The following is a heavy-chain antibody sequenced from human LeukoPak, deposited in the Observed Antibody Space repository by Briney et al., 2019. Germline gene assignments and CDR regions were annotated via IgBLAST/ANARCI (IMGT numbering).Heavy chain of an antibody. J-gene: IGHJ4*02. V-gene: IGHV1-46*01. Sequence: ASVKVSCKASGYTFTGYYMHWVRQAPGQGLEWMGWINPSGGSTSYAQKFQGRVTMTRDTSTSTVYMELSSLRSEDTAVYYCASRSRDGYNLRDYWGQGTLVTVSS. CDR1: GYTFTGYY. CDR3: ASRSRDGYNLRDY. D-gene: IGHD5-24*01. CDR2: INPSGGST.